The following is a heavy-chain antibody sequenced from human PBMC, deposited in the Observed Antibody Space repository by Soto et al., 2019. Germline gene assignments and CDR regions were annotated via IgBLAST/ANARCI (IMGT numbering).Heavy chain of an antibody. J-gene: IGHJ6*02. V-gene: IGHV1-2*04. CDR3: ARSNGPGYYYGMDV. Sequence: ASVKVSCKASGYTFTGYYMHWVRQAPGQGLEWMGWINPNSGGTNYAQKFQGWVTMTRDTSISTAYMELSRLRSDDTAVYYCARSNGPGYYYGMDVWGQGTTVTVSS. CDR1: GYTFTGYY. CDR2: INPNSGGT.